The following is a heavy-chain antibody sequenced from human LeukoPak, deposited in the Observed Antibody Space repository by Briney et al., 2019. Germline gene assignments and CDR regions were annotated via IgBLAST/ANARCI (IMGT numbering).Heavy chain of an antibody. V-gene: IGHV3-49*03. CDR1: GFTFGDYA. CDR3: TRDAASTVTGSFDY. CDR2: IRSKAYGGTT. J-gene: IGHJ4*02. D-gene: IGHD4-17*01. Sequence: PGRSLRLSCTASGFTFGDYAMSWFRQAPGKGLEWVGFIRSKAYGGTTEYAASVKGRFTISRDDSKSIAYLQMNSLKTEDTAIYYCTRDAASTVTGSFDYWGQGILVTVSS.